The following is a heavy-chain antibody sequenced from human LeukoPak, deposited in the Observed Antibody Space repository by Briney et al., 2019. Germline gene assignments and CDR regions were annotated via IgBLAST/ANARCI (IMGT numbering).Heavy chain of an antibody. Sequence: GGSLRLSCVASGFTFSSYSMNWFRQAPGKGLEWVSYICSRSNTIYYADSVKGRFTVSRDNAKNSLYLQMNSLRADDTALYYCARESITGDRDFDYWGQGTLVTVSS. J-gene: IGHJ4*02. CDR1: GFTFSSYS. D-gene: IGHD7-27*01. V-gene: IGHV3-48*01. CDR3: ARESITGDRDFDY. CDR2: ICSRSNTI.